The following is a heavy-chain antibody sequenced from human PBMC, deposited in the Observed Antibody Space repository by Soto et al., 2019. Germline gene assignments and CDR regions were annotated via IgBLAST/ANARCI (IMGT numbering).Heavy chain of an antibody. CDR1: GFTFSSYW. J-gene: IGHJ4*02. CDR2: IKQDGSEK. Sequence: GGSLRLSCAASGFTFSSYWMSWVRQDPGKGLEWVANIKQDGSEKYYVDSVKGRFTISRDNAKNSLYLQMNSLRAEDTAVYYCARDGSSSWPNFDYWGQGTLVTVSS. D-gene: IGHD6-13*01. CDR3: ARDGSSSWPNFDY. V-gene: IGHV3-7*05.